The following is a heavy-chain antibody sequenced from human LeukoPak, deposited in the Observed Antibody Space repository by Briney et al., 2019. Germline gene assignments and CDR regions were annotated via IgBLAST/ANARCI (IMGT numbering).Heavy chain of an antibody. J-gene: IGHJ6*03. CDR2: ISAYNGNT. CDR3: ARTRNGDYVYYYYYYYMDV. Sequence: ASVKVSCKASGYTFTSYGIGWVRQAPGQGLEWMGWISAYNGNTNYAQKLQGRVTMTTDTSTSTAYMELRSLRSDDTAVYYCARTRNGDYVYYYYYYYMDVWGKGTTVTISS. V-gene: IGHV1-18*01. CDR1: GYTFTSYG. D-gene: IGHD4-17*01.